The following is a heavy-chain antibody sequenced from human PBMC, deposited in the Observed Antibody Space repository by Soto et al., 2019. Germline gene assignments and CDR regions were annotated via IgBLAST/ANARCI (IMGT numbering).Heavy chain of an antibody. J-gene: IGHJ4*02. CDR1: GFTFSSYW. CDR3: ARDLMAHFPPYYFDY. V-gene: IGHV3-7*01. CDR2: IKQDGSEK. Sequence: GGSLRLSCAASGFTFSSYWMSWVRQAPGKGLEWVANIKQDGSEKYYVDSVKGRFTISRDNAKNSLYLQMNSLRAEDTAVYYCARDLMAHFPPYYFDYWGQGTLVTVSS. D-gene: IGHD3-3*02.